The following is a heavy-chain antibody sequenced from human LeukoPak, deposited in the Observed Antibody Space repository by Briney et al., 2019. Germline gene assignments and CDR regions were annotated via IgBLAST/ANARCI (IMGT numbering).Heavy chain of an antibody. V-gene: IGHV4-4*02. CDR1: GGSISSSNW. D-gene: IGHD3-10*01. CDR2: IYHSGST. Sequence: SETLSLTCAVSGGSISSSNWWSWVRQPPGKGQEWIGEIYHSGSTNYNPSLKSRVTISVDKSKNQFSLKLSSVTAADTAVYYCAREFFYGSGSYYRALDYWGQGTLVTVSS. CDR3: AREFFYGSGSYYRALDY. J-gene: IGHJ4*02.